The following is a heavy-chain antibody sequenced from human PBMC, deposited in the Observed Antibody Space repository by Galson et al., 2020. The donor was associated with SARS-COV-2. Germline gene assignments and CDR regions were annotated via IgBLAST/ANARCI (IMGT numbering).Heavy chain of an antibody. CDR1: GGSFSGYQ. D-gene: IGHD2-15*01. V-gene: IGHV4-34*01. CDR2: IYPGGSTDYKPS. Sequence: SETLSLTCAVYGGSFSGYQWNWIRQPPGKGLEWIGEIYPGGSTDYKPSDYNPSLKSRVTISVDTSKNQFSLKLTSVTAADTAVYYCARKSCSGGTVYYPFRFYYYPVDVWGQGTTVTVSS. CDR3: ARKSCSGGTVYYPFRFYYYPVDV. J-gene: IGHJ6*02.